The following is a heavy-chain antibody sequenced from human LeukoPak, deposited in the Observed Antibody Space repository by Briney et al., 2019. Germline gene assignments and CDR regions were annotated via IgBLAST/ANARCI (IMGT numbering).Heavy chain of an antibody. D-gene: IGHD1-26*01. Sequence: ASVKVSCKASGYIFTSYHMHWVRQASGQGLEWMGIINPSGGSTRYAQKFQGRVTMTRDKSTSTVYMELRNLRSEDTAVYYCARDRQVDPPVAFDIWGQGTMVTVSS. J-gene: IGHJ3*02. V-gene: IGHV1-46*01. CDR1: GYIFTSYH. CDR3: ARDRQVDPPVAFDI. CDR2: INPSGGST.